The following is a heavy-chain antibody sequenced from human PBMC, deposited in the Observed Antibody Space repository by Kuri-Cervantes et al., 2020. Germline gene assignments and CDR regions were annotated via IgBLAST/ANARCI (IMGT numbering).Heavy chain of an antibody. D-gene: IGHD3-10*01. CDR1: GGSVSSGSYY. CDR2: IYYSGST. CDR3: ARQRTYYYGSGSYFNWFDP. V-gene: IGHV4-61*01. J-gene: IGHJ5*02. Sequence: GSLRLSCTVSGGSVSSGSYYWSWIRQPPGKGLEWIGYIYYSGSTNYNPSLKSRVTISVDTSKNQFSLKLSSVTAADTAVYYCARQRTYYYGSGSYFNWFDPWGQGTLVTVSS.